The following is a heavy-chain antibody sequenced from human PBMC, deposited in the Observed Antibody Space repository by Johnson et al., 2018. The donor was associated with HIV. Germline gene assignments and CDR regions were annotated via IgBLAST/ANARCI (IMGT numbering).Heavy chain of an antibody. CDR1: GFTFSSYG. D-gene: IGHD5-24*01. Sequence: QVQLVESGGGVVQPGGSLRLSCAASGFTFSSYGMHWVRQAPGKGLEWVAFIRYDGSNKFYLDSVKGRFTISRDNSKNTLYLQMSSLRAEDAAVYYCAKDVGDGYNRWGAFDFWGQGTMVTVSS. J-gene: IGHJ3*01. V-gene: IGHV3-30*02. CDR3: AKDVGDGYNRWGAFDF. CDR2: IRYDGSNK.